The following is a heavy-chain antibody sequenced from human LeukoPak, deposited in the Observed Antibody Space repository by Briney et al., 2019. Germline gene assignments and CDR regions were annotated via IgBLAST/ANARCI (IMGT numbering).Heavy chain of an antibody. CDR1: GGCFSGYY. CDR3: ARGPPYYYRSGSRDHQDY. J-gene: IGHJ4*02. CDR2: INHSGST. V-gene: IGHV4-34*01. Sequence: SETLSLTCAVYGGCFSGYYWSWSRQPPGKGLEWVGEINHSGSTNYNPSLKSRVTISVDTSKNQFSLKLSSVTAADTAVYYCARGPPYYYRSGSRDHQDYWGQGTLVTVSS. D-gene: IGHD3-10*01.